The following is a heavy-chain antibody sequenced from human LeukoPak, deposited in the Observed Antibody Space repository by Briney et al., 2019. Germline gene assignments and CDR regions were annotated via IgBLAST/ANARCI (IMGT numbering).Heavy chain of an antibody. CDR1: GFTFSSYA. Sequence: GGSLRLSCAASGFTFSSYAMSWVRQAPGKGLEWVSAISGSGGSTYYADSVKGRLTISRDNSKNTLYLQMNSLRAEDTAVYYCARDHVVVVPAAIPGYYYYMDVWGKGTTATVSS. D-gene: IGHD2-2*01. CDR3: ARDHVVVVPAAIPGYYYYMDV. J-gene: IGHJ6*03. CDR2: ISGSGGST. V-gene: IGHV3-23*01.